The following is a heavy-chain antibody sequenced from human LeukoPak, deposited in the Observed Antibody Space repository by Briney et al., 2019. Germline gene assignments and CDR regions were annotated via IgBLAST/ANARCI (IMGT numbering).Heavy chain of an antibody. CDR2: MSGSGGST. D-gene: IGHD1-26*01. Sequence: GGSLRLSCAASGFSFSSYAMSWVRQAPGKGLEWVSSMSGSGGSTYYADSVKGRLTIFRDNSKNTLHLQMNSLRAEDTAIYYCAKDLVSGSFYGPFGYWGQGTPVTVSS. J-gene: IGHJ4*02. CDR1: GFSFSSYA. CDR3: AKDLVSGSFYGPFGY. V-gene: IGHV3-23*01.